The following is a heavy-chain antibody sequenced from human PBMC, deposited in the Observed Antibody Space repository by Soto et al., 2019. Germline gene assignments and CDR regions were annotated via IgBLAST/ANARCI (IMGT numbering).Heavy chain of an antibody. Sequence: GESLKISCKGSGYSLTSYWIGWVRQMPGKGLEWVGIIYPADSDTRYSPSFQGQVTISVDKSISTAYLQWSSLKASDSAMYYCARRPEYSSSVYFDYWGQGTLVTVSS. CDR3: ARRPEYSSSVYFDY. D-gene: IGHD6-6*01. CDR2: IYPADSDT. V-gene: IGHV5-51*01. J-gene: IGHJ4*02. CDR1: GYSLTSYW.